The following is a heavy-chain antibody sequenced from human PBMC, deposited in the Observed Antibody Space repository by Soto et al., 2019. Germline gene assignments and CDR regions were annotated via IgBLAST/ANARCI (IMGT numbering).Heavy chain of an antibody. V-gene: IGHV1-18*01. J-gene: IGHJ4*02. CDR3: ARDRYGDPLWGQDDFDY. D-gene: IGHD4-17*01. CDR1: GFTFTNYG. CDR2: ISASKGNT. Sequence: GASVKVSCKASGFTFTNYGITWVRQAPGQGLEWMGWISASKGNTNYAQKFQGRVTMTTDTSTSTAYMQMNSLRAEDTAVYYCARDRYGDPLWGQDDFDYWGQGTLVTVSS.